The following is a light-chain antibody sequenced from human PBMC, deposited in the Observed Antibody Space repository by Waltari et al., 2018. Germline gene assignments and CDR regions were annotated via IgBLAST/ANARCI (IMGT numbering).Light chain of an antibody. V-gene: IGLV2-14*03. J-gene: IGLJ2*01. Sequence: QSALTQPASVSGSPGQSITISCTGTNTDVGGYNYVSWYQHHQGKAPKLMIYDVSNRPSGISYRFSGSKSGNTASLTISGLQAEDEADYYCTSYTTSSTPHVVFGGGTKLSVL. CDR2: DVS. CDR1: NTDVGGYNY. CDR3: TSYTTSSTPHVV.